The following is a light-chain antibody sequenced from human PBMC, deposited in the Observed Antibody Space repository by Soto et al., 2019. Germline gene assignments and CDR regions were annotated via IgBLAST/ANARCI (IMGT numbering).Light chain of an antibody. CDR1: QSVNNNY. CDR2: DAS. V-gene: IGKV3-20*01. CDR3: QQYGDSRT. J-gene: IGKJ1*01. Sequence: EMVLTQSPGTLSLSPGERATLSCRASQSVNNNYLGWYQQKPGQAPRLLIYDASNRATGIADRFSGSGSGTDFTLTISGLEPEDFAVYYCQQYGDSRTFGQGTKVDIK.